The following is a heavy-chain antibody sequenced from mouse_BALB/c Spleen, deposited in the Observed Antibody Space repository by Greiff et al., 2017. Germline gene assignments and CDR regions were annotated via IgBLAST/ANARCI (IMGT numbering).Heavy chain of an antibody. CDR2: IDPANGNT. CDR1: GFNIKDTY. J-gene: IGHJ3*01. V-gene: IGHV14-3*02. Sequence: VQLKESGAELVKPGASVKLSCTASGFNIKDTYMHWVKQRPEQGLEWIGRIDPANGNTKYDPKFQGKATITADTSSNTAYLQLSSLTSEDTAVYYCAPDYYGSPTWFADWGQGTLVTVSA. D-gene: IGHD1-1*01. CDR3: APDYYGSPTWFAD.